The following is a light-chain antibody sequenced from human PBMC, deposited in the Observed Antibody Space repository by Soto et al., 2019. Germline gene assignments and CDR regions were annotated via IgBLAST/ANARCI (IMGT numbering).Light chain of an antibody. CDR1: QGIGSY. Sequence: DIQLTQSPPFLSASVGDRVTITCRASQGIGSYLAWYQQKPGKAPKLLIYGASALQSGVPSRFRGRGSGTEFTLTISSLQPEDFGSYFCQQLNGSPLVTFGGGTKVEIK. CDR2: GAS. CDR3: QQLNGSPLVT. V-gene: IGKV1-9*01. J-gene: IGKJ4*01.